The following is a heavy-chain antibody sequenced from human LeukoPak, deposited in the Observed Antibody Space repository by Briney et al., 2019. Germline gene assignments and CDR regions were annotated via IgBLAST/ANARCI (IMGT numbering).Heavy chain of an antibody. CDR3: ARTSNTVTTGASYFDY. V-gene: IGHV3-21*01. Sequence: GGSLRLSCAASGFTFSTYSMNWVRQAPGKGLEWVSFISSSSTYMYYADSMKGRFTISRDNAKNSLYLQMNSLRAEDTAVYYCARTSNTVTTGASYFDYWGQGILVTVSS. D-gene: IGHD4-17*01. CDR1: GFTFSTYS. CDR2: ISSSSTYM. J-gene: IGHJ4*02.